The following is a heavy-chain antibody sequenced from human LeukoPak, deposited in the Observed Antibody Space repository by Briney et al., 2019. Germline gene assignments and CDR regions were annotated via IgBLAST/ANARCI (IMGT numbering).Heavy chain of an antibody. V-gene: IGHV4-39*01. D-gene: IGHD3-10*01. CDR2: IYYSGST. J-gene: IGHJ6*02. CDR3: ARRGRITMVRGVIKGMDV. Sequence: PSETLSLTCTVSGGSISSSSYYWGWIRQPPGKGLEWIGSIYYSGSTYYNPPLKSRVTISVDTSKNQFSLKLSSVTAADTAVYYCARRGRITMVRGVIKGMDVWGQGTTVTVSS. CDR1: GGSISSSSYY.